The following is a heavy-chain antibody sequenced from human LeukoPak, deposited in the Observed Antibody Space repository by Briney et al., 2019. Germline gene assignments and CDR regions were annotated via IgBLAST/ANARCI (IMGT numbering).Heavy chain of an antibody. CDR3: TRLRSGVAGDY. CDR2: IYYGGNT. Sequence: SETLSLTCTVSGASISNSNYHWGWVRQPPGEGLEWIGSIYYGGNTYYNPSLKSRVTISVDTSKNQFSLRLSSVTAADTAVYYCTRLRSGVAGDYWGQGALVTVSS. J-gene: IGHJ4*02. CDR1: GASISNSNYH. V-gene: IGHV4-39*01. D-gene: IGHD6-19*01.